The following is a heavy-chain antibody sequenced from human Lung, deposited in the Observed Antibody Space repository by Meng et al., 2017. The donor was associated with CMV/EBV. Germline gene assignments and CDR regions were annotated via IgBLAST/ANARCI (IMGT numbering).Heavy chain of an antibody. CDR1: GFTFSVYS. CDR2: ISSSSSFI. D-gene: IGHD3-22*01. J-gene: IGHJ6*02. V-gene: IGHV3-21*01. CDR3: ARESSGSFVLDV. Sequence: GESXKISCAASGFTFSVYSMIWVRQAPGKGLEWVSTISSSSSFISYVDSVKGRFTIFRDNAENSLYLHMNGLRAEDTAVYFCARESSGSFVLDVWGQGTTVTSSS.